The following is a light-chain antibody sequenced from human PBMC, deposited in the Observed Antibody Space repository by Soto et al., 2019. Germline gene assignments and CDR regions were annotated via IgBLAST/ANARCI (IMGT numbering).Light chain of an antibody. V-gene: IGKV3-20*01. J-gene: IGKJ1*01. CDR2: GAS. CDR1: QSVSSNY. CDR3: QQFDRSLPSWT. Sequence: ETVLTQSPGTLSLSPGERATLSCRASQSVSSNYLAWYQHIPGQAPRLLIYGASTSATGIPDRFSGSWSGTDFTLTISRLEPEDFAVYYCQQFDRSLPSWTFGQGTKVE.